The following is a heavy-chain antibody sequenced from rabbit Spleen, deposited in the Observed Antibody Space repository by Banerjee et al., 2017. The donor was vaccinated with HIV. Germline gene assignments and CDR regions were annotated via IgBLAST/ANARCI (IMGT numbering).Heavy chain of an antibody. J-gene: IGHJ4*01. CDR2: INTYTARP. V-gene: IGHV1S40*01. D-gene: IGHD1-1*01. Sequence: QQLVESGGGLVKPGASLTLTCKASGFDLSSYYDMCWVRQAPGKGLQWIACINTYTARPVYATWAKGRFTISRTSSTTVTLQMTSLTAADTATYFCARAYGSRSGVYIALHRLDLWGPGTLVTVS. CDR3: ARAYGSRSGVYIALHRLDL. CDR1: GFDLSSYYD.